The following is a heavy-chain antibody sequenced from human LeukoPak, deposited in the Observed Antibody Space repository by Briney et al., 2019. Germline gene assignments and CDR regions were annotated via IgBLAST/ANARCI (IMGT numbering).Heavy chain of an antibody. CDR3: ARQGRLLLQYYFDY. Sequence: PSETLSLTCTVSGGSISSSSYYWGLIRQPPGKGLEWIGSIYYSGSTYYNPSLKSRVTISVDTSKNQFSLKLSSVTAADTAVYYCARQGRLLLQYYFDYWGQGTLATVSS. CDR1: GGSISSSSYY. CDR2: IYYSGST. J-gene: IGHJ4*02. D-gene: IGHD3-22*01. V-gene: IGHV4-39*01.